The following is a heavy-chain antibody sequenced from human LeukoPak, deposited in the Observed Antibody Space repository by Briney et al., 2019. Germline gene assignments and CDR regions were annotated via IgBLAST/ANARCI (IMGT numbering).Heavy chain of an antibody. CDR3: ARHTSYGQAPLDY. V-gene: IGHV5-51*01. Sequence: GESLKIYCNGSGYGFTSYWIGLVRQMPGKGLEWMGIIYPGDSDTRYSPSFQGQVTISADKSISTAYLQWSSLKASDTAMYYCARHTSYGQAPLDYWGQGTLVTVSS. CDR1: GYGFTSYW. D-gene: IGHD2/OR15-2a*01. J-gene: IGHJ4*02. CDR2: IYPGDSDT.